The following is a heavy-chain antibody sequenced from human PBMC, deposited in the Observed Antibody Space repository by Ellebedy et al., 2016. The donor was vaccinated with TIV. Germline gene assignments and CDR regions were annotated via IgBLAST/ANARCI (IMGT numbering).Heavy chain of an antibody. CDR3: ARRGSYGDYAVQVNNWFDR. J-gene: IGHJ5*02. Sequence: GESLKISCAASGFSFRSYWMGWVRQAPGKGLEWVANIYQDGSEKYNVDSVKGRFTISRDNAKNSLYLQLNSLRVEDTAVYYCARRGSYGDYAVQVNNWFDRWGQGALVTV. D-gene: IGHD4-17*01. V-gene: IGHV3-7*01. CDR1: GFSFRSYW. CDR2: IYQDGSEK.